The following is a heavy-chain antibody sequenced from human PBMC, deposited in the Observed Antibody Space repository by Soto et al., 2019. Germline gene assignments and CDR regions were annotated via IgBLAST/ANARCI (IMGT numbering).Heavy chain of an antibody. D-gene: IGHD3-10*01. CDR3: NTEHVLLWFGEFPPRPYYYYYYGMDV. V-gene: IGHV3-15*01. CDR1: GFTFSNAW. J-gene: IGHJ6*02. Sequence: GESLRLSCAASGFTFSNAWMSWVRQAPGEGLEWVGRIKSKTDGGTTDYAAPVKGIFTISRDDSKNTLYLQMNSLKTEDTAVYYCNTEHVLLWFGEFPPRPYYYYYYGMDVWGQGTTVTVSS. CDR2: IKSKTDGGTT.